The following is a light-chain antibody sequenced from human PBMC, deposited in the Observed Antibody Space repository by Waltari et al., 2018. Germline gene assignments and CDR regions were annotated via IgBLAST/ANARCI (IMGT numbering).Light chain of an antibody. CDR1: QDIRTW. J-gene: IGKJ1*01. CDR2: HAS. CDR3: QQSGTFPPT. V-gene: IGKV1-12*01. Sequence: DIRMTQSPSSVSASVGDRVTITCRASQDIRTWLAWYQQKPGKAPRLLIYHASGLQSGVPSRFSGSGSGTDFTLTISSLQPEDSATYSCQQSGTFPPTFGPGTKVEI.